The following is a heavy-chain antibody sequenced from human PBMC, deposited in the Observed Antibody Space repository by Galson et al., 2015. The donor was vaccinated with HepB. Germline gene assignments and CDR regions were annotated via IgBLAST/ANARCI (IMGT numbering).Heavy chain of an antibody. D-gene: IGHD3-10*02. CDR2: IDPSDSYT. J-gene: IGHJ6*02. CDR3: ARETTVTMYGKESYYYGMDV. V-gene: IGHV5-10-1*01. Sequence: QSGAEVKKPGESLRISCKGSGYSFTDYWISWVRQMPGKGLEWMGRIDPSDSYTNYSPSFQGHVTISADKSISTAYLQWSSLKASDTAMYYCARETTVTMYGKESYYYGMDVWGQGTTVTVSS. CDR1: GYSFTDYW.